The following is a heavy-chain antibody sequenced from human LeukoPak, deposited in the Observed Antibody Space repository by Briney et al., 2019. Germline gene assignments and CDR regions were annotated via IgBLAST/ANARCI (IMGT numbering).Heavy chain of an antibody. D-gene: IGHD2-2*01. V-gene: IGHV4-59*01. Sequence: NPSETLSLTCTVSGGSISGNYWSWIRQPPGKGLEWIGYIYYSGSTNYNPSLKSRVAMSVDTSKNQFSLKLTSVTAADTAVYYCARYYCSRTTCYFFDYWDQGALVTVSS. CDR3: ARYYCSRTTCYFFDY. CDR1: GGSISGNY. J-gene: IGHJ4*02. CDR2: IYYSGST.